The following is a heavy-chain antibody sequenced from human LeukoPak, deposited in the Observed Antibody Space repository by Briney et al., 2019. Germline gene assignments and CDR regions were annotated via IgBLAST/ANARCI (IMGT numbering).Heavy chain of an antibody. D-gene: IGHD2-2*01. CDR2: INPNSGGT. J-gene: IGHJ4*02. CDR3: ARVGGCSSTSCYPPYFDY. CDR1: GYTFTGYY. Sequence: ASVKVSCKASGYTFTGYYMHWVRQAPGQGLEWMGWINPNSGGTNYAQKFQGRVTMTRDTSISTAYMELSSLRSEDTAVYYCARVGGCSSTSCYPPYFDYWGQGTLVTVSS. V-gene: IGHV1-2*02.